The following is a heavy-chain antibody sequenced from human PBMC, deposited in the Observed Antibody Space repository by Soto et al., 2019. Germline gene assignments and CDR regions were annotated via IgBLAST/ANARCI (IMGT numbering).Heavy chain of an antibody. Sequence: RRLSCAASGFTFSSYGMHWVRQAPGKGLEWVAVISYDGSNKYYADSVKGRFTISRDNSKNTLYLQMNSLRAEDTAVYYCAKDRIAVAGNGYYYYYYGMDVWGQGTTVTVSS. V-gene: IGHV3-30*18. CDR2: ISYDGSNK. CDR3: AKDRIAVAGNGYYYYYYGMDV. CDR1: GFTFSSYG. J-gene: IGHJ6*02. D-gene: IGHD6-19*01.